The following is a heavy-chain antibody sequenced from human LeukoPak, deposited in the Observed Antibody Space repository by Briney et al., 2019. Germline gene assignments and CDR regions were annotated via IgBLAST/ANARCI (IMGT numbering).Heavy chain of an antibody. CDR3: ARGTSSWYFDY. V-gene: IGHV4-31*03. J-gene: IGHJ4*02. CDR1: GGSISSGAYY. D-gene: IGHD6-13*01. CDR2: IYYSGST. Sequence: PSETLSLTCTVSGGSISSGAYYWSWIRQRPGKGLEWIGYIYYSGSTSYNPSLKSRVTISVDTSKNQFSLKLSSVTAADTAVYYCARGTSSWYFDYWGQGTLVTVSS.